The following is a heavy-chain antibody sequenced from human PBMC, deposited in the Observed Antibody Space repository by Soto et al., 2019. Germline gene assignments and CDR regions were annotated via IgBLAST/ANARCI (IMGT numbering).Heavy chain of an antibody. CDR1: GFTVSNAW. CDR2: VKSNTDGGTT. Sequence: EMQLVESGGGFVKPGGSLRLSCAVSGFTVSNAWMSWVRQAPGEGLEWVGRVKSNTDGGTTEYAAPVKGRFSISRDDSENMLYLQMNSLKTEDTAVYYCIKYSSSWYSHDYWGQGTLVTVSS. V-gene: IGHV3-15*01. D-gene: IGHD6-13*01. CDR3: IKYSSSWYSHDY. J-gene: IGHJ4*02.